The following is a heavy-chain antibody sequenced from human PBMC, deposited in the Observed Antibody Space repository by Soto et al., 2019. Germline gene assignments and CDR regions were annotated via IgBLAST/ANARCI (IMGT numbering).Heavy chain of an antibody. J-gene: IGHJ3*02. CDR3: ARALGLSHAFDI. V-gene: IGHV3-30-3*01. CDR2: ISYDGSNK. CDR1: GFTFSSYA. Sequence: PGGSLRLSCAASGFTFSSYAMHWVRQAPGKGLEWVAVISYDGSNKYYADSVKGRFTISRDNSKNTLYLQMNSLRAEDTAVYYCARALGLSHAFDIWGQGTMVTVSS.